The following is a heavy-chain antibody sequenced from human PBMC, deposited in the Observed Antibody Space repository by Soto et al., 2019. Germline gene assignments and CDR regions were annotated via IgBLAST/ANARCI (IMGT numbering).Heavy chain of an antibody. J-gene: IGHJ4*02. V-gene: IGHV3-23*01. CDR1: GFTVNNHA. CDR3: ARDNSSSWYWEGWD. Sequence: EVQLLESGGGLVQPGGSLRLSCAASGFTVNNHAMHWVRQAPGEGLEWVSGFAGDFINTRYADSVRGRFTISRDTSKNTLSLQMDSLRVEDTAIYYCARDNSSSWYWEGWDWGQGTLVTVSS. D-gene: IGHD6-13*01. CDR2: FAGDFINT.